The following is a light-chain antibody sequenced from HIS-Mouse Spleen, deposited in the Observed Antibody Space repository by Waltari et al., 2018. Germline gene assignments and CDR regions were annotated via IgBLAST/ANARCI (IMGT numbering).Light chain of an antibody. CDR2: DVS. Sequence: QSALTQPRPVSGSPGQSVTIPCTGTSSDVGGYNDVSWYQQHPAKAPKLMIYDVSKRPSGVPDRFSGSKSGNTASLTISGLQAEDEADYYCCSYAGSYTGVFGTGTKVTVL. CDR1: SSDVGGYND. CDR3: CSYAGSYTGV. V-gene: IGLV2-11*01. J-gene: IGLJ1*01.